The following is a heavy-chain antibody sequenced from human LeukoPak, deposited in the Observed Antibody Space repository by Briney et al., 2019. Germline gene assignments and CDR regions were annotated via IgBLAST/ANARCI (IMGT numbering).Heavy chain of an antibody. V-gene: IGHV5-10-1*01. J-gene: IGHJ5*02. CDR2: IDPSDSYT. Sequence: GESLKISCKASGYSFTNYWISWVRQIPGTGLVWMGTIDPSDSYTNYSPSFRGHVTISADKSISTAYVQWSSLKASDTAIYYCAKAAASLDWFDPWGQGTLVIVSS. CDR3: AKAAASLDWFDP. CDR1: GYSFTNYW. D-gene: IGHD6-13*01.